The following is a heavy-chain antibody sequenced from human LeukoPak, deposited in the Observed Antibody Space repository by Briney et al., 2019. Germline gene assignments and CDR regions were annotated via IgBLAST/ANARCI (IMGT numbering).Heavy chain of an antibody. J-gene: IGHJ4*02. CDR2: ISYDGSNK. D-gene: IGHD3-22*01. CDR1: GFTFSSYA. V-gene: IGHV3-30*04. Sequence: GRSLRLSCAASGFTFSSYAMHWVRQAPGKGLEWVAVISYDGSNKYYADSVKGRFTISRDNSKNTLYLQMNSLRAEDTAVYYCARAEEYYYYDSSGYYPPDWWGQGTLVTVSS. CDR3: ARAEEYYYYDSSGYYPPDW.